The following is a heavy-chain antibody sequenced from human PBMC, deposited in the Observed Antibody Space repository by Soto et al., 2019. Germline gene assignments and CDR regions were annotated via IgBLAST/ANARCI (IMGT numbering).Heavy chain of an antibody. D-gene: IGHD2-21*02. CDR1: GFTFSSYA. Sequence: GGSLRLSCAASGFTFSSYAMSWVRQAPGKGLEWVSAISGSGGSTYYADSVKGRFTISRDNSKNTLYLQMNSLRAEDTAGYCCAKGLPYCGGDCYPTPDYYYYYGMDVWGQGTTVTVSS. CDR2: ISGSGGST. CDR3: AKGLPYCGGDCYPTPDYYYYYGMDV. J-gene: IGHJ6*02. V-gene: IGHV3-23*01.